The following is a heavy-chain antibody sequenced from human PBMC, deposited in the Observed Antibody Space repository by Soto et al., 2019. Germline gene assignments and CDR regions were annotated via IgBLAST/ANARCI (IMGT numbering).Heavy chain of an antibody. CDR1: GFTFSSYG. CDR3: ARGEIPGSYRSNWFDS. CDR2: IWYDGSNK. D-gene: IGHD1-26*01. V-gene: IGHV3-33*01. Sequence: QVQLVESGGGVVQPGRSLRLSCAASGFTFSSYGMHWVRQAPGKGLEWVAVIWYDGSNKYYADSVKGRFTISRDNSKNTLYLQMNSLRAEDTAVYYCARGEIPGSYRSNWFDSWGQGTLVTVSS. J-gene: IGHJ5*01.